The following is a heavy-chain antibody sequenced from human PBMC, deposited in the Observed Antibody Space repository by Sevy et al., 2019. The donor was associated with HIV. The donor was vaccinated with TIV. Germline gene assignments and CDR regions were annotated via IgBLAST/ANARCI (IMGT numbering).Heavy chain of an antibody. Sequence: GGSLRLSCAASGFTFSDYYMSWIRQAPGKGLEWVSYISSSSSYTNYAYSVKGRFTISRDNAKNSLYLQMNSLRAEDTAVYYCARVAAAGTGYWGQGTLVTVSS. D-gene: IGHD6-13*01. J-gene: IGHJ4*02. CDR1: GFTFSDYY. CDR3: ARVAAAGTGY. CDR2: ISSSSSYT. V-gene: IGHV3-11*06.